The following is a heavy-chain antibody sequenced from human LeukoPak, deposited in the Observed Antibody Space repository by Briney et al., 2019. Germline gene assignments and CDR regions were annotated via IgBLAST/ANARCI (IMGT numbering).Heavy chain of an antibody. Sequence: PGGSLRLSCAASGFTFSSYEMNWVRQAPGKGLEWFSYISYSGSPIYYADSVKGRFTISRDNAKNSLYLQMNSLRAEDPAVYYCATVGRAARPGYWGQGTLVTVSS. CDR2: ISYSGSPI. J-gene: IGHJ4*02. V-gene: IGHV3-48*03. D-gene: IGHD6-6*01. CDR1: GFTFSSYE. CDR3: ATVGRAARPGY.